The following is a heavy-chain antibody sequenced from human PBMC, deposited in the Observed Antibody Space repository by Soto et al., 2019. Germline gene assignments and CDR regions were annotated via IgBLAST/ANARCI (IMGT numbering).Heavy chain of an antibody. CDR1: GVSFTTYY. J-gene: IGHJ5*02. V-gene: IGHV4-59*01. CDR2: IYHSGIS. CDR3: ARDLTIGGFFDP. D-gene: IGHD3-10*01. Sequence: SETLSLTCSVSGVSFTTYYWTWIRQAPGKGPEWIGYIYHSGISNYNPSLKSRVTMSVDTSKNQFFLKLTSVTAAATAVYYCARDLTIGGFFDPWGQGTLVTVSS.